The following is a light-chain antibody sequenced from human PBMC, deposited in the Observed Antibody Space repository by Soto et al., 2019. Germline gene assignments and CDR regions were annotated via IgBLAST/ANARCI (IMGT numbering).Light chain of an antibody. CDR2: GNS. CDR3: QSYDSSLSAL. J-gene: IGLJ3*02. V-gene: IGLV1-40*01. Sequence: QSVLTQPPSVSGAPGQRVTISCTGSSSNIGAGYDVHWYQQLPGTAPKLLIYGNSNRPSGVPDRFSGSKSGTSASLAITGLRAEDEADCQSYDSSLSALFGGGTKVTVL. CDR1: SSNIGAGYD.